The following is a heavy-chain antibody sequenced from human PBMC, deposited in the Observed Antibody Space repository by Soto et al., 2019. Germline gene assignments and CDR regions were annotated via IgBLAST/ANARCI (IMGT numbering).Heavy chain of an antibody. Sequence: QVQLVQSGAEVKKLGSSVKVSCKASGGTFSSYSINWVRQAPGQGLVWMGEIISIFGTAKSAQKIQGRVTITADESTSTAYMELSSLRSEDTAVYYCARDGGRHSGGIDYWGQGTLVTVSS. J-gene: IGHJ4*02. CDR3: ARDGGRHSGGIDY. D-gene: IGHD1-26*01. CDR1: GGTFSSYS. V-gene: IGHV1-69*01. CDR2: IISIFGTA.